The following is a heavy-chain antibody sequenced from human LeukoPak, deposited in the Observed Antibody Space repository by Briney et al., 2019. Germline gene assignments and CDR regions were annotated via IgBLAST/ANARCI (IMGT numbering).Heavy chain of an antibody. D-gene: IGHD3-22*01. CDR3: GRPLSYYSDSSGDNAFDI. CDR1: GYSISSGYY. CDR2: IYHSGST. Sequence: SETLSLTCTVSGYSISSGYYWGWIRQPPGKGLEWIGSIYHSGSTYYNPSLKSRVTISVDTSKNQFSLKLSSVTAADTGVYYCGRPLSYYSDSSGDNAFDIWGQGTMVTVSS. V-gene: IGHV4-38-2*02. J-gene: IGHJ3*02.